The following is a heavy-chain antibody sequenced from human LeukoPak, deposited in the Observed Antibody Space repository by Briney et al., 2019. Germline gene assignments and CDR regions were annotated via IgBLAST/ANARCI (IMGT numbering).Heavy chain of an antibody. CDR3: ARDARAQYSGYESNWFDP. J-gene: IGHJ5*02. CDR1: GFTFSSYS. Sequence: GRSLRLSCAASGFTFSSYSMNWVRQAPGKGLEWVSSISSSSSYIYYADSVKGRFTISRDNAKNSLYLQMNSLRAEDTAVYYCARDARAQYSGYESNWFDPWGQGTLVTVSS. D-gene: IGHD5-12*01. V-gene: IGHV3-21*01. CDR2: ISSSSSYI.